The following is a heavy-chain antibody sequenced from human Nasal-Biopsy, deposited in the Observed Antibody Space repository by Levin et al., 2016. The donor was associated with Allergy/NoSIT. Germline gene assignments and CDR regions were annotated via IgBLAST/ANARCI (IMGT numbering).Heavy chain of an antibody. V-gene: IGHV4-34*01. Sequence: SETLSLTCAVYGGSFNAYYWAWIRQPPGQGLEWIGSSHYSSVPYFNWALKSRVTISVDMSKNQLFLTLGSVTAADTAVYYCARQRANYGEWAFDIWGQGAMVTVSS. J-gene: IGHJ3*02. CDR1: GGSFNAYY. CDR2: SHYSSVP. D-gene: IGHD4/OR15-4a*01. CDR3: ARQRANYGEWAFDI.